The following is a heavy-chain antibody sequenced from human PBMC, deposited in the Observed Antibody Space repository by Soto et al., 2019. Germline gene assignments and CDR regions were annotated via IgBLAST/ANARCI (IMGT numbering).Heavy chain of an antibody. CDR3: AKDGSSSVGYYYGMDV. CDR1: GFTFSSYA. D-gene: IGHD6-6*01. J-gene: IGHJ6*02. V-gene: IGHV3-23*01. CDR2: ISGSGGST. Sequence: GGSLRLSCAASGFTFSSYAMSWVRQAPGKGLEWVSAISGSGGSTYYADSVKGRFTISRDNSKNTLYLQMNSLRAEDTAVYYCAKDGSSSVGYYYGMDVWGQGTTVTVSS.